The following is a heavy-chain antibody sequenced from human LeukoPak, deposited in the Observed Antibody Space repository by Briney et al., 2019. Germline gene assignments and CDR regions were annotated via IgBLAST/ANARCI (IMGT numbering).Heavy chain of an antibody. CDR3: ARGGYSSSWLEPDLYYFDY. Sequence: SGGSLRLSCAASGFTFSSYDMHWVRQATGKGLEWVSAIGTAGDTYYPGSVKGRFTISRENAKNSLNLQMNSLRAGDTAVYYCARGGYSSSWLEPDLYYFDYWGQGTLVTVSS. D-gene: IGHD6-13*01. CDR1: GFTFSSYD. V-gene: IGHV3-13*01. J-gene: IGHJ4*02. CDR2: IGTAGDT.